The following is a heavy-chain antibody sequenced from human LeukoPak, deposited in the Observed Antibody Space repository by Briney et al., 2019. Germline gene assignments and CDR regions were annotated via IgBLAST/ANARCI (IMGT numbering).Heavy chain of an antibody. J-gene: IGHJ4*02. CDR2: IIPIFGTA. CDR3: AREGAGDYYDSSGQIDY. V-gene: IGHV1-69*01. D-gene: IGHD3-22*01. CDR1: GGTFSSYA. Sequence: PPASVKVSCKASGGTFSSYAISWVRQAPGQGLEWMGGIIPIFGTANYAQKFRGRVTITADESTSTAYMELSSLRSEDTAVYYCAREGAGDYYDSSGQIDYWGQGTLVTVSS.